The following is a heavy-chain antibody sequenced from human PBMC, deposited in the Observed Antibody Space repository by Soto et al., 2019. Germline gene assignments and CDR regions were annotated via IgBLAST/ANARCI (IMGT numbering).Heavy chain of an antibody. CDR2: ISGSGGST. CDR3: AGYYDFWSGYQQNWFDP. Sequence: GGSLRLSCAASGFTFSSYAMSWVRHAPGKGLGWVSAISGSGGSTYYADSVKGRFTISRDNSKNTPYLQMNSLRAEDTAVYYCAGYYDFWSGYQQNWFDPWGQGTLVTVSS. CDR1: GFTFSSYA. V-gene: IGHV3-23*01. D-gene: IGHD3-3*01. J-gene: IGHJ5*02.